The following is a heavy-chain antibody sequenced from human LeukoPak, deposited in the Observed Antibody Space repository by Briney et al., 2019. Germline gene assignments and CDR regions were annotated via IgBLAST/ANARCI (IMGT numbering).Heavy chain of an antibody. CDR3: VRSGGLQKFDY. V-gene: IGHV3-21*01. CDR1: GFTFSSYS. J-gene: IGHJ4*02. Sequence: GGSLRLSCAASGFTFSSYSMNWVRQAPGKGLEWVSSISSSSSYIYYADSVKGRFTISRDKSRNTVNLQMYSLRGEDTAVYYCVRSGGLQKFDYWGQGTLVTVPS. D-gene: IGHD6-25*01. CDR2: ISSSSSYI.